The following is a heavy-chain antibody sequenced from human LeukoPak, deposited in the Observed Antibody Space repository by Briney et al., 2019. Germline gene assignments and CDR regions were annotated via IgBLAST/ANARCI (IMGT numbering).Heavy chain of an antibody. CDR1: GGTFTSYA. D-gene: IGHD4-23*01. CDR2: IIPIFGTA. Sequence: SVKVSCKASGGTFTSYAISWVRQAPGQGLEWMRRIIPIFGTANYAQKFQGRVTITTDESTSTTYMELSSMRSEDTAVYYCARVDYGGNSREVYWGQGTLVTVSS. V-gene: IGHV1-69*05. CDR3: ARVDYGGNSREVY. J-gene: IGHJ4*02.